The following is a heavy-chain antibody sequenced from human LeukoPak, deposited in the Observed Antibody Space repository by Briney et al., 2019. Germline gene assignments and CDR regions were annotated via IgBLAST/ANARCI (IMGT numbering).Heavy chain of an antibody. CDR1: GFSLSNYS. CDR3: ARDPSSGWFDY. CDR2: IYSGGST. D-gene: IGHD6-19*01. Sequence: GGSLRLSCVASGFSLSNYSMNWVRQAPGKGLEWVSVIYSGGSTYYADSVKGRFTISRDNSKNTLYLQMNSLRAEDTAVYYCARDPSSGWFDYWGQGTLVTVSS. J-gene: IGHJ4*02. V-gene: IGHV3-66*01.